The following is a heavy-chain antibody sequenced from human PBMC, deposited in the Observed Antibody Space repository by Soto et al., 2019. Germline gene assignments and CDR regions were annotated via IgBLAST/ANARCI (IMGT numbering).Heavy chain of an antibody. CDR3: AKDGRGVVRARYVHFDY. J-gene: IGHJ4*02. Sequence: DVQVLESGGDLVQAGGSLRLSCAASGFPFTNFAMSWVRQAPGKALEWVSLISGSGGVAYYADSVKGRFTISRDNSKNTVYLQMNSLRAEDTAVYYCAKDGRGVVRARYVHFDYWGQGTLVTVSP. D-gene: IGHD3-10*01. V-gene: IGHV3-23*01. CDR2: ISGSGGVA. CDR1: GFPFTNFA.